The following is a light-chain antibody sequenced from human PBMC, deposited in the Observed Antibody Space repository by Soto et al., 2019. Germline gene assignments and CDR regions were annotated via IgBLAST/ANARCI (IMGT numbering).Light chain of an antibody. Sequence: DIQMTQSPSSLSASVGDRVTITCRASQSISSYLNRYQQKPGKAPKLLIYAASSLQSGVPSRFSGSGSGTDFTLTISRLQPEDFATYYCQQSYSTPHTFGQGTKLESK. CDR3: QQSYSTPHT. J-gene: IGKJ2*01. CDR1: QSISSY. V-gene: IGKV1-39*01. CDR2: AAS.